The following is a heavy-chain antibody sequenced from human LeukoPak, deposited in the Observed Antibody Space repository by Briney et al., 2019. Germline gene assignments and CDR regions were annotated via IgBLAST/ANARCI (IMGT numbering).Heavy chain of an antibody. CDR3: AREYYDFWSGRWADY. Sequence: EGSLRLSCAASGFTFSSYSMNWVRQAPGKGLEWVSSISSSSSYIYYADSVKGRFTISRDNAKNSLYLQMNSLRAEDTAVYYCAREYYDFWSGRWADYWGQGTLVTVSS. J-gene: IGHJ4*02. V-gene: IGHV3-21*01. D-gene: IGHD3-3*01. CDR2: ISSSSSYI. CDR1: GFTFSSYS.